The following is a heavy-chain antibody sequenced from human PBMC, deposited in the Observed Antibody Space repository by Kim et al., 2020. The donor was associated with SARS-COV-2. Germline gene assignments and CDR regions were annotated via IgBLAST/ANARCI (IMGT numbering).Heavy chain of an antibody. CDR1: GFTFSSYG. J-gene: IGHJ3*02. CDR2: ISYDGSNK. Sequence: GGSLRLSCAASGFTFSSYGMHWVRQAPGKGLEWVAVISYDGSNKYYADSVKGRFTISRDNSKNTLYLQMNSLRAEDTAVYYCARAGVLLWFGELLPDAFDIWGQGTMVTVSS. CDR3: ARAGVLLWFGELLPDAFDI. D-gene: IGHD3-10*01. V-gene: IGHV3-33*05.